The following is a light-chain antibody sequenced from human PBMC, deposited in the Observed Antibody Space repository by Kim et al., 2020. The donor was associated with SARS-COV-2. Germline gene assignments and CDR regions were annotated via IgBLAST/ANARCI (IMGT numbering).Light chain of an antibody. CDR2: GRN. Sequence: SSELTQDPAVSVALGQTVRITCQGDSLRSYYASWYQQKPGQAPLLVIYGRNNRPSGIPDRFSGSSSGNTASLTITGAQAEDEADFYCKSRDSSGNVVFGGGTKLNVL. J-gene: IGLJ2*01. V-gene: IGLV3-19*01. CDR3: KSRDSSGNVV. CDR1: SLRSYY.